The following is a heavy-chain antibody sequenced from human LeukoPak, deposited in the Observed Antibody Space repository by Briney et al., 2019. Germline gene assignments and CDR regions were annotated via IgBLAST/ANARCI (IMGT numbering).Heavy chain of an antibody. V-gene: IGHV3-30-3*01. J-gene: IGHJ4*02. CDR3: ARDPSLAFFDY. Sequence: GRSLRLSCAASGFTFSSYAMHWVRQAPGKGLEWVAVISYDGSNKYCADSVKGRFTISRDNSKNTLYLQMNSLRAEDTAVYYCARDPSLAFFDYWGQGTLVTVSS. CDR2: ISYDGSNK. CDR1: GFTFSSYA.